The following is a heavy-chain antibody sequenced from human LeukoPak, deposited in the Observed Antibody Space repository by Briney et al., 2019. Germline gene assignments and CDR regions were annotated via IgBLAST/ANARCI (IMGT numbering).Heavy chain of an antibody. J-gene: IGHJ4*02. Sequence: SETLSLTCAVYGGSFSGYYWSWIRQPPGKGLEWIGEINHSGSTNYNPSLKSRVTISVDTSKNQFSLKLSSVTAADTAVYYCARARHYYDSSGYLDYWGQGTLVTVSS. D-gene: IGHD3-22*01. V-gene: IGHV4-34*01. CDR3: ARARHYYDSSGYLDY. CDR1: GGSFSGYY. CDR2: INHSGST.